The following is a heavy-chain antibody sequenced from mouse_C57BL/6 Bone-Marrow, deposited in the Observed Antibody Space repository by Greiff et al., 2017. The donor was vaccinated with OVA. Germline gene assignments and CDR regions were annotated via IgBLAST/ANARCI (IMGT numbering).Heavy chain of an antibody. V-gene: IGHV1-82*01. CDR2: IYPGDGDT. J-gene: IGHJ3*01. CDR1: GYAFSSCW. Sequence: QVQLQQSGPELVKPGASVKISCKASGYAFSSCWMNWVKQRPGKGLEWIGRIYPGDGDTNYNGKFKGKATLTADKSSSTAYMQLSSLTSEDSAVYFCARDGYYVGFAYWGQGTLVTVSA. CDR3: ARDGYYVGFAY. D-gene: IGHD2-3*01.